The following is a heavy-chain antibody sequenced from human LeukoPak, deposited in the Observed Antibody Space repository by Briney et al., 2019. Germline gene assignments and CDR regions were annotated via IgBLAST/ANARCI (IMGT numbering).Heavy chain of an antibody. J-gene: IGHJ4*02. CDR3: ARDLASDNGDYSWGPDY. V-gene: IGHV3-21*01. Sequence: GSLRLSCAASGFTFSSYWMHWVRQAPGKGLVWVSSISSSSSYIYYADSVKGRFTISRDNAKNSLYLQMNSLRAEDTAVYYCARDLASDNGDYSWGPDYWGQGTLVTVSS. CDR2: ISSSSSYI. CDR1: GFTFSSYW. D-gene: IGHD4-23*01.